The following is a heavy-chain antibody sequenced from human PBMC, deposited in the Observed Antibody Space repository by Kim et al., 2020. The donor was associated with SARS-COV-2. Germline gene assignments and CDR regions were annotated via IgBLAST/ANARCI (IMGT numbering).Heavy chain of an antibody. J-gene: IGHJ4*02. CDR1: GFTFSSYA. CDR3: ANFYGSGSYYDTFDY. V-gene: IGHV3-23*01. CDR2: ISGSGGST. Sequence: GGSLRLSCAASGFTFSSYAMSWVRQAPGKGLEWVSAISGSGGSTYYAYSVKGRFTISRDNSKNTLYLQINSLRAEDTAVYYCANFYGSGSYYDTFDYWGQGTLVTVSS. D-gene: IGHD3-10*01.